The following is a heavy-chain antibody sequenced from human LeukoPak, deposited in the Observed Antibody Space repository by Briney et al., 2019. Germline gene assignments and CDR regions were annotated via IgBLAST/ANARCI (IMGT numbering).Heavy chain of an antibody. V-gene: IGHV3-64D*06. Sequence: EPGGSLRLSCSASGFNFSSYAMHWVRQAPGKGLEYVSAISSNGGSTDYADHVKDRFTITRDNSKNTLYLQMMSLRAEDTAVYYCVKDSSSWYGCPHFDYWGQGTLVTVSS. CDR2: ISSNGGST. J-gene: IGHJ4*02. CDR1: GFNFSSYA. D-gene: IGHD6-13*01. CDR3: VKDSSSWYGCPHFDY.